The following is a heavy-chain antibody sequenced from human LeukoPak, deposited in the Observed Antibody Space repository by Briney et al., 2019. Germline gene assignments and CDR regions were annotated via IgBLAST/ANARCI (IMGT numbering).Heavy chain of an antibody. J-gene: IGHJ4*02. CDR3: ARASGSFDY. CDR2: IWPDGSNK. D-gene: IGHD1-26*01. V-gene: IGHV3-33*01. CDR1: GFTFSTYG. Sequence: GGSLRLSCAASGFTFSTYGLHWVRQAPCKGLEWVAVIWPDGSNKYYAGSVKGRFTISRDDSKNTLYLQMNSLRAEDSAVYYCARASGSFDYWGQGTLVTVSS.